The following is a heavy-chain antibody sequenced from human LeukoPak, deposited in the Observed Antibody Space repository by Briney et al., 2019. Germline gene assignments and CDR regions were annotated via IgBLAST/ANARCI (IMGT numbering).Heavy chain of an antibody. D-gene: IGHD6-13*01. CDR2: ISGSGGST. CDR1: GFTFSNYA. J-gene: IGHJ4*02. V-gene: IGHV3-23*01. CDR3: AKDKITLAAAAFYYFDY. Sequence: PGGSLRLSCVVSGFTFSNYAMSWVRQAPGKGLEWVSAISGSGGSTYYADSLKGRFSISRDNSKNTLYLQMNSLRAEDTAVYYCAKDKITLAAAAFYYFDYWGQGTLVTVSS.